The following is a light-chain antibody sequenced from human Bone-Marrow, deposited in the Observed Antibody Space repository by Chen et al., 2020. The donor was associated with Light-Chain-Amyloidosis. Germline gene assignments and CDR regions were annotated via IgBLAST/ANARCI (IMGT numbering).Light chain of an antibody. CDR3: QQSYSNPRT. CDR1: ESITTY. J-gene: IGKJ2*01. V-gene: IGKV1-39*01. CDR2: GSS. Sequence: DIQMTQSPPSLSGSVGARVTISWRASESITTYLNWYQQRPGKAAGLLIFGSSSLQGGVPPRFSGSGSATDFTLTIENLQPEDAATYFCQQSYSNPRTFGRGTKV.